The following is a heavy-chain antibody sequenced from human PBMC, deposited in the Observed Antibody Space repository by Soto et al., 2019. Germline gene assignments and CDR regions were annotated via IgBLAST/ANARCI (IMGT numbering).Heavy chain of an antibody. V-gene: IGHV4-59*08. D-gene: IGHD3-10*01. Sequence: SETLSRTCTVCGGYISSYQWSWIRQHPGKGLEWIGYIYYSGSTKYNPSLKSRVTISVDTSKNQFSLKLSSVTAADTAVYYCARNYGPGYTFDYWGQGTLVTVSS. J-gene: IGHJ4*02. CDR1: GGYISSYQ. CDR3: ARNYGPGYTFDY. CDR2: IYYSGST.